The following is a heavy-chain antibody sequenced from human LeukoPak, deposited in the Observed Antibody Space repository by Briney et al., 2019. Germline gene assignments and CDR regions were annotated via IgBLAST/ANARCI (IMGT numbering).Heavy chain of an antibody. CDR1: GYTFTSYY. CDR3: ARGVGHGIGRYFDWLQLTAEYFQH. D-gene: IGHD3-9*01. J-gene: IGHJ1*01. CDR2: INPSGGST. V-gene: IGHV1-46*01. Sequence: ASVKVSYKASGYTFTSYYMHWVRQAPGQGLEWMGIINPSGGSTSYAQKFQGRVTMTRDTSTSTVYMELSSLRSEDTAVYYCARGVGHGIGRYFDWLQLTAEYFQHWGQGTLVTVSS.